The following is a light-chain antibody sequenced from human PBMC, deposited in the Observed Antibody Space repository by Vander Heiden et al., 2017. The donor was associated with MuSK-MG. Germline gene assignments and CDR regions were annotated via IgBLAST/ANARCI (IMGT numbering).Light chain of an antibody. Sequence: DIQQTQSTYSLSASVGDRGTISSRASEKISTYLHWYQQKPGKAPRLLIYAASSLQSGVPSRFSGSYSGADFTLSISSLQPEDFATFYCQQTYTFPQTFGQGTTVEI. CDR2: AAS. CDR3: QQTYTFPQT. V-gene: IGKV1-39*01. J-gene: IGKJ2*01. CDR1: EKISTY.